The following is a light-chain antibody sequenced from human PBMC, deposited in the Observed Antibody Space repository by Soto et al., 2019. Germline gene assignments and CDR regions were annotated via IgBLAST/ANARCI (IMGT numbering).Light chain of an antibody. V-gene: IGKV3-20*01. CDR3: QQYGSSPPFT. CDR1: HSISSSF. Sequence: EFVLTQSPGKLSLSPGERATLSCRASHSISSSFLAGYRQKPGQAPRLLIYGPSSRGTGIPERFSGSGSGADFTLTISSWEPEDCAVYSYQQYGSSPPFTFGGGTKVDIK. CDR2: GPS. J-gene: IGKJ4*01.